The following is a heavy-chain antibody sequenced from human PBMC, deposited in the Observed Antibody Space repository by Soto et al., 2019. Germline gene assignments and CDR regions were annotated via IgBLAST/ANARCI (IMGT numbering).Heavy chain of an antibody. V-gene: IGHV3-30*18. CDR1: GFTFSDYA. Sequence: VQLVESGGGVVQPGRSLRLSCAASGFTFSDYAMHWVRQAPGKGLEWVAVVSHDGRNTHYADSVKGRFTISRDSAKNTVSLEMTSLRAEDTAVYYCAKVGRQWLVTSDFNYWGQGALVTVSS. CDR3: AKVGRQWLVTSDFNY. CDR2: VSHDGRNT. D-gene: IGHD6-19*01. J-gene: IGHJ4*02.